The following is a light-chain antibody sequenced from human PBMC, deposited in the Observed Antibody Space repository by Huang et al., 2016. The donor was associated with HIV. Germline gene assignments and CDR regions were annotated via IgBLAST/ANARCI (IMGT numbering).Light chain of an antibody. J-gene: IGKJ2*01. Sequence: DIQMTQSPSSLSASVGDRVTITCRASENIRRYFNWYQKKPGKPPKLLIHSASTLQSAVPSRFSGSGSGTDFTLTITSLQPEDFATYYCQGSLSIPHTFGQGTNLEIK. V-gene: IGKV1-39*01. CDR2: SAS. CDR1: ENIRRY. CDR3: QGSLSIPHT.